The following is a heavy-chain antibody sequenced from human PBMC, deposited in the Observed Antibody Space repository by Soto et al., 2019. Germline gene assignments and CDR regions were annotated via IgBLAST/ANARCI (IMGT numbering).Heavy chain of an antibody. CDR2: IKSKTDGGTT. Sequence: GGSLRLSCAASGFTFSNAWMSWVRQAPGKGLEWVGRIKSKTDGGTTDYAAPVKGRFTISRDDSKNTLYLQMNSLKTEDTAVYYCTTLMKIMITFGGVKETPIDYWGQGTLVTVSS. CDR3: TTLMKIMITFGGVKETPIDY. V-gene: IGHV3-15*01. D-gene: IGHD3-16*01. CDR1: GFTFSNAW. J-gene: IGHJ4*02.